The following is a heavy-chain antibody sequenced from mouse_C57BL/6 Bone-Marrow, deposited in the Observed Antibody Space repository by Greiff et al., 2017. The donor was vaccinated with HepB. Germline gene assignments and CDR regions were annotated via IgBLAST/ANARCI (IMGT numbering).Heavy chain of an antibody. V-gene: IGHV6-6*01. D-gene: IGHD2-2*01. CDR2: IRNKANNHAT. CDR3: TGEWLPSWFAY. CDR1: GFTFSDAW. J-gene: IGHJ3*01. Sequence: EVQVVESGGGLVQPGGSMKLSCAASGFTFSDAWMDWVRQSPEKGLEWVAEIRNKANNHATYYAESVKGRFTISRDDSKSSVYLQMNSLRAEDTGIYYCTGEWLPSWFAYWGQGTLVTVSA.